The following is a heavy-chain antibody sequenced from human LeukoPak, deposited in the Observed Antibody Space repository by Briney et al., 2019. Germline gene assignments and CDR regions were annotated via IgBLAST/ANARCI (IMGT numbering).Heavy chain of an antibody. D-gene: IGHD6-13*01. V-gene: IGHV4-59*01. Sequence: SETLSLTCTVSGGSISSYYWSWIRQPPGKGLEWIGYIYYSGSTNYNPSLKSRVTISVDTSKNQFSLELSSVTAADTAVYYCARDFPGIAAAGTSWYFDLWGRGTLVTVSS. J-gene: IGHJ2*01. CDR1: GGSISSYY. CDR2: IYYSGST. CDR3: ARDFPGIAAAGTSWYFDL.